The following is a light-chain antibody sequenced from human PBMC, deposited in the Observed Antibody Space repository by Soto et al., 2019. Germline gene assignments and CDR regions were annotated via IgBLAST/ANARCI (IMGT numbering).Light chain of an antibody. Sequence: DIQLTQSPSFLSASVGDRVTITCRASQDISRYLAWYQQKAGKAPKLLIYAASTLQKGGPSRFSGSGSGTEFTLTISSLQPDDFATYYCQQLNTYPLFTFGPGTEVDI. CDR1: QDISRY. V-gene: IGKV1-9*01. J-gene: IGKJ3*01. CDR2: AAS. CDR3: QQLNTYPLFT.